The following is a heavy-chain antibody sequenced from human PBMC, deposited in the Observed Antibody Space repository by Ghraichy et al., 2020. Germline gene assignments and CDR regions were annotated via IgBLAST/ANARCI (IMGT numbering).Heavy chain of an antibody. CDR3: ARCRWGYSGYDYPDYYYYMDV. D-gene: IGHD5-12*01. J-gene: IGHJ6*03. CDR2: IKQDGSEK. CDR1: GFTFSSYW. Sequence: GESLNISCAASGFTFSSYWMGWVRQAPGKVLEWVANIKQDGSEKYYVYSVKGRFTISRDNAKNSLYLQMNSLRAEDTAVYYCARCRWGYSGYDYPDYYYYMDVWGKGTTVTVSS. V-gene: IGHV3-7*03.